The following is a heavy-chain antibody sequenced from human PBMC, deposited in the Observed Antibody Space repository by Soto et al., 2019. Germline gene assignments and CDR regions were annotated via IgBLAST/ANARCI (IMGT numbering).Heavy chain of an antibody. CDR1: GGSFSGYY. Sequence: SETLSLTCAVYGGSFSGYYWSWIRQPPGKGLEWIGEINQSGSTNYNPSLKSRVTLSVDTSKNQFSLKLSSVTAADTAVYYCARVRIAVAGATNPPFDYWGQGTLVTVSS. CDR3: ARVRIAVAGATNPPFDY. D-gene: IGHD6-19*01. V-gene: IGHV4-34*01. J-gene: IGHJ4*02. CDR2: INQSGST.